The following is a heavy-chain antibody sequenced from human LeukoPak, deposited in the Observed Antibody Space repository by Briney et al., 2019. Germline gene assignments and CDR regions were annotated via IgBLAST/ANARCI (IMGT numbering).Heavy chain of an antibody. CDR2: TDAAGST. J-gene: IGHJ5*02. D-gene: IGHD6-13*01. Sequence: ASQTLSLTCAVSGGSIRSGGSIGSFYWSWIRQPAGKGLEWIGRTDAAGSTSYNPSLRSRVSISVDTSENQFSLRLSSVTAADAAVYYCARDVEAAAGLLNWFNPWGQGTLVTVSS. V-gene: IGHV4-61*02. CDR1: GGSIRSGGSIGSFY. CDR3: ARDVEAAAGLLNWFNP.